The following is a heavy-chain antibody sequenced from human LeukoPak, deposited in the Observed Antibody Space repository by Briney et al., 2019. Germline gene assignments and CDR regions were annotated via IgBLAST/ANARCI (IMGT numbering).Heavy chain of an antibody. V-gene: IGHV4-34*01. D-gene: IGHD2-15*01. CDR2: INHSGST. Sequence: SETLSLTCAVYGGSFSGYYWSWIRQPPGKGLEWIGEINHSGSTNYNPSLKSRVTISVDTSKNQFSLKLSSVTAADTAVYYCARHCSGGTCWYCYYGMDVWGQGTTVTVSS. J-gene: IGHJ6*02. CDR3: ARHCSGGTCWYCYYGMDV. CDR1: GGSFSGYY.